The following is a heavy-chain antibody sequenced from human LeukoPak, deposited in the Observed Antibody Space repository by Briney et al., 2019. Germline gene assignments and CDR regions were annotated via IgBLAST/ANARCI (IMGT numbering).Heavy chain of an antibody. Sequence: GGSLRLSCAASGFTFSSYSMNWVRQAPGKGLEWVSYISSSSSTIYYADSVKGRFTISRDNAKNSLYLQMNSLRAEDMALYYCAKAVGAKEGAFDIWGQGTMVTVSS. CDR2: ISSSSSTI. J-gene: IGHJ3*02. D-gene: IGHD1-26*01. V-gene: IGHV3-48*04. CDR1: GFTFSSYS. CDR3: AKAVGAKEGAFDI.